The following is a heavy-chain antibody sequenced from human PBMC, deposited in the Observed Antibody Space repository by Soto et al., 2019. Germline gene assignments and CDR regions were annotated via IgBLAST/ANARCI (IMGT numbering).Heavy chain of an antibody. CDR3: ARRGAVAVERDWFDP. V-gene: IGHV5-51*01. J-gene: IGHJ5*02. CDR1: GYSFTNHW. Sequence: GESLKISCKGSGYSFTNHWIAWVRQMPGKGLELMGIIYPGDSDTRYSPSFQGQVTMSADKSISTAYLQWSSLQASDTAMYYCARRGAVAVERDWFDPWGQGTLVTVSS. D-gene: IGHD2-15*01. CDR2: IYPGDSDT.